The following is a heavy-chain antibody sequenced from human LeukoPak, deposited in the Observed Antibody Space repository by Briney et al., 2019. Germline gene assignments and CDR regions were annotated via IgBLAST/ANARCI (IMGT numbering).Heavy chain of an antibody. CDR3: ARGPVGTRVDY. Sequence: SQTLSLTCTVSGGSISSGGYYWSWIRQPPGKGLEWIGYIYHSGSTYYNPSLKSRVTISVDRSKNQFSLKLSSVTAADTAVYYCARGPVGTRVDYWGQGTLVTVSS. V-gene: IGHV4-30-2*01. J-gene: IGHJ4*02. D-gene: IGHD1-26*01. CDR1: GGSISSGGYY. CDR2: IYHSGST.